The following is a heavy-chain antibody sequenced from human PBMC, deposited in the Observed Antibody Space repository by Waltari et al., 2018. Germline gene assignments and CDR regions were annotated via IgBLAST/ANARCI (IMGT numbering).Heavy chain of an antibody. CDR1: GGTFSSYA. D-gene: IGHD3-22*01. J-gene: IGHJ4*02. CDR2: IIPIFGTA. CDR3: ARQGDYYDSSGYYFIFDY. V-gene: IGHV1-69*05. Sequence: QVQLVQSGAEVKKPGSSVKVSCKASGGTFSSYAISWVRQAPGPGLEWMGGIIPIFGTANYAQKFQGRVTITTDESTSTAYMELSSLRSEDTAVYYCARQGDYYDSSGYYFIFDYWGQGTLVTVSS.